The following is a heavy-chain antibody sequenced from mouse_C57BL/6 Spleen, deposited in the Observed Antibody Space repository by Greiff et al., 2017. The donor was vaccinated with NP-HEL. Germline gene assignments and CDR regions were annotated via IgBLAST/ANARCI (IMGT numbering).Heavy chain of an antibody. CDR1: GYAFSSSW. D-gene: IGHD2-4*01. CDR2: IYPGDGDT. Sequence: QVQLQQSGPELVKPGASVKISCKASGYAFSSSWMNWVKQRPGKGLEWIGRIYPGDGDTNYNGKFKGKATLTADKSSSTAYMQLSSLTSEDSAVYFCARGGDYDGLRFAYWGQGTLVTVSA. J-gene: IGHJ3*01. V-gene: IGHV1-82*01. CDR3: ARGGDYDGLRFAY.